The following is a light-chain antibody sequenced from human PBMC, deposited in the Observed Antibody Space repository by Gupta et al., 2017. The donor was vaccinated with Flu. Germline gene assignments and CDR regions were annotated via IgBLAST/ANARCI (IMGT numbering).Light chain of an antibody. J-gene: IGKJ4*01. Sequence: PSFLSASVGDRVTITCRAGQGISNSLAWYQQKPGKASKLLIHAASTLQDGVPSRFSGSGSETEFTLTISSLQPQDFATYYCQQLKNFHQTFGGGTKVEIK. CDR3: QQLKNFHQT. CDR1: QGISNS. V-gene: IGKV1-9*01. CDR2: AAS.